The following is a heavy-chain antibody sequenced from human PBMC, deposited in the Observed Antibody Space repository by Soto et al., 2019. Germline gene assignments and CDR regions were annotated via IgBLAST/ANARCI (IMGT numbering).Heavy chain of an antibody. CDR3: ARSGEHPLDY. J-gene: IGHJ4*02. D-gene: IGHD1-26*01. V-gene: IGHV1-18*01. Sequence: AQLVQSGPEVKKPGASVKVSCKTSGYTFIYYVINWVHQAPGQGLEWMGFSAHTGNTKYAQKFQGRVAMTTDTSTSTAYMEVRSLRSDDTAVYYCARSGEHPLDYWGQGTPVTVSS. CDR2: SAHTGNT. CDR1: GYTFIYYV.